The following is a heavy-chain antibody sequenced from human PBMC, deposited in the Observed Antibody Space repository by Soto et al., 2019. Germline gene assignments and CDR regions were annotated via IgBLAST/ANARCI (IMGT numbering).Heavy chain of an antibody. CDR2: IRYDGSNI. D-gene: IGHD1-26*01. V-gene: IGHV3-33*01. J-gene: IGHJ4*02. CDR1: GFTFSGLG. CDR3: ARDGVGHTTFFGYFDY. Sequence: QVQLVESGGGVVQPGRSLRLSCAASGFTFSGLGMHWVRQAPGKXLXXXAVIRYDGSNIYYADAVKGRFTISRDNSKDTLYLQMNSLRADDTAVYYCARDGVGHTTFFGYFDYWGQGTLVTVSS.